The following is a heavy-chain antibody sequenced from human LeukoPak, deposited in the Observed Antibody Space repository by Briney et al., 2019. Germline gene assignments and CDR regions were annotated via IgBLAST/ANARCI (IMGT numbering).Heavy chain of an antibody. CDR1: GGSISSSSYY. Sequence: SETLSHTCKVSGGSISSSSYYWGWIRQPPGKGLEWIGSISYSGSTYYNPSLKSRVTISVDTSKNQFSLKLSSVTAADTAVYYCARDGGPTHDFDYWGQGTLVTVSS. V-gene: IGHV4-39*02. J-gene: IGHJ4*02. D-gene: IGHD2-15*01. CDR2: ISYSGST. CDR3: ARDGGPTHDFDY.